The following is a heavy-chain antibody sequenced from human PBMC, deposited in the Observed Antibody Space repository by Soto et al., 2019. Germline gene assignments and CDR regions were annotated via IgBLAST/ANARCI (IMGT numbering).Heavy chain of an antibody. CDR2: ISGSGGST. J-gene: IGHJ6*02. V-gene: IGHV3-23*01. Sequence: PGGSLRLSCAASGFTFSSYAMSWVRQAPGKGLEWVSAISGSGGSTYYADSVKGRFTISRDNSKNTLYLQMNSLRAEDTAVYYCAKNVLGGYYYYGMDVWGQGTTVTVSS. CDR1: GFTFSSYA. D-gene: IGHD2-8*01. CDR3: AKNVLGGYYYYGMDV.